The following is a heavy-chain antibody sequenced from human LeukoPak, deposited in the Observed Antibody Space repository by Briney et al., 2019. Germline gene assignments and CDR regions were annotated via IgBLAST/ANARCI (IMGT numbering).Heavy chain of an antibody. D-gene: IGHD3-10*01. Sequence: PGGSLRLSCAASGFTFSSYEMNWVRQAPGKGLEWVSSISSSSSYIYYADSVKGRFTVSRDNAKNSLYLQMNSLRAEDTAVYYCARDLGGSGNYYTNDAFDIWGQGTMVTVSS. V-gene: IGHV3-21*01. J-gene: IGHJ3*02. CDR3: ARDLGGSGNYYTNDAFDI. CDR2: ISSSSSYI. CDR1: GFTFSSYE.